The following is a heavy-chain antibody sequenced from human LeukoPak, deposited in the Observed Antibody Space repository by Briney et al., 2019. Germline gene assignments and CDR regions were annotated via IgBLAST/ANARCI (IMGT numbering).Heavy chain of an antibody. V-gene: IGHV1-69*04. CDR2: IIPIFGIA. J-gene: IGHJ5*02. CDR1: GGTFSSYA. CDR3: AREATGYCSSTSCSRGFDP. Sequence: RASVKVSCKASGGTFSSYAISWVRQAPGQGLEWMGRIIPIFGIANYAQKFQGRVTITADKSTSTAHMELSSLRSEDTAVYYCAREATGYCSSTSCSRGFDPWGQGTLVTVSS. D-gene: IGHD2-2*01.